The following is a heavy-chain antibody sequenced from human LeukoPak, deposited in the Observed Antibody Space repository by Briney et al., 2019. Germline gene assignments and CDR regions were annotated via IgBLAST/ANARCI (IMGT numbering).Heavy chain of an antibody. CDR1: GYTFTSYY. J-gene: IGHJ6*03. CDR2: INPTGGST. CDR3: ARVAAEVVGVPGAIGFGWVRRDYYYMDV. V-gene: IGHV1-46*01. Sequence: ASVKVSCKASGYTFTSYYMHWVRQAPGEGLEWMGIINPTGGSTSYAQKFQGRVTMTRDMSTSTVYMEMSRLISEDTAVYYCARVAAEVVGVPGAIGFGWVRRDYYYMDVWGKGTTVTVSS. D-gene: IGHD2-2*02.